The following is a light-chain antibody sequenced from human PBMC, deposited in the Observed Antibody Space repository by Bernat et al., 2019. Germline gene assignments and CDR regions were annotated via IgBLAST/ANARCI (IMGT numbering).Light chain of an antibody. CDR2: AAS. CDR1: QGISSY. V-gene: IGKV1-8*01. J-gene: IGKJ2*01. Sequence: IRMTQSPSSFSASTGDRVTITCRASQGISSYLAWYQQKPGKAPKLLIYAASTLQSGVPSRFSGSGSGTDFTLTISCLQSEDFATYYCQQYYSYPYTFGQGTKLEIK. CDR3: QQYYSYPYT.